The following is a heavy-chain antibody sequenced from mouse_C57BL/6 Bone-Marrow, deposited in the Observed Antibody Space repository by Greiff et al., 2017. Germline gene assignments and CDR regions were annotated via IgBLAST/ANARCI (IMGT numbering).Heavy chain of an antibody. Sequence: VQVVESGPGLVAPSQCLSITCTASGFSLTSYGVSWVRQPPGKGLEWLGVIWGDGSTNYHSALISRLSISKENSKSQVFLKLNSLQNDDTATYYWAKGGEGVAWFAYWGQGTLVTVSA. CDR3: AKGGEGVAWFAY. J-gene: IGHJ3*01. CDR2: IWGDGST. V-gene: IGHV2-3*01. CDR1: GFSLTSYG.